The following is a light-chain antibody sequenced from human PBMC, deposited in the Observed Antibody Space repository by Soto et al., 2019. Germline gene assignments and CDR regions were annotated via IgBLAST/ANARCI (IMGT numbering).Light chain of an antibody. Sequence: DIQMTQSPSSLSASVGDRVTITCRASQSISSYLNWYKQKPGKAPKLLIYAASSLQSGVPSRFSGSGSGTDFTRTISSLQPEDFASYYCQQSYSTPPTFGQGTKVEIK. J-gene: IGKJ1*01. CDR3: QQSYSTPPT. CDR1: QSISSY. V-gene: IGKV1-39*01. CDR2: AAS.